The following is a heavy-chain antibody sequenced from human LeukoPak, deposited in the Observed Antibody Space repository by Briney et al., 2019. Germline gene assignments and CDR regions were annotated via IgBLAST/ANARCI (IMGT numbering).Heavy chain of an antibody. D-gene: IGHD3-22*01. V-gene: IGHV3-9*01. Sequence: GRSLRLSRAASGFTFSSYAMHWVRQAPGKGLEWVSGISWNSGIIVYADSVKGRFIISRDNAKNSLYLQMNSLRAEDTALYYCAKRRGSGSTGAFDYWGQGTLVTVSS. CDR1: GFTFSSYA. J-gene: IGHJ4*02. CDR2: ISWNSGII. CDR3: AKRRGSGSTGAFDY.